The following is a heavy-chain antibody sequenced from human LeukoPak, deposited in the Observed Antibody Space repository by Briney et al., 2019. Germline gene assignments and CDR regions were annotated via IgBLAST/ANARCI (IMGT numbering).Heavy chain of an antibody. CDR3: ARSRLGLWLSVIDY. CDR1: GFTFNLFS. J-gene: IGHJ4*01. CDR2: TSHDESNK. Sequence: GGSLRLSCEASGFTFNLFSMRWIRQTPGKGLEWVSATSHDESNKLYADSVKGRFTISRDNSRDTVYLQMNNLRLDDAGTYYCARSRLGLWLSVIDYWGQGSLVTVSA. V-gene: IGHV3-30*03. D-gene: IGHD3-9*01.